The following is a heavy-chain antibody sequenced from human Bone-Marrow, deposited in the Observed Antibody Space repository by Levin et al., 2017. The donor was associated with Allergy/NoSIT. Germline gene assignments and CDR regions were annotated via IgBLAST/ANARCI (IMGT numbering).Heavy chain of an antibody. J-gene: IGHJ4*02. CDR3: ARSRGYNNGLFDY. CDR1: GDSVSSATYS. Sequence: SQTLSLTCTVSGDSVSSATYSWSWIRQHPGKGLEWIGYIYSSGSTSSNPSLKSRLAMSVDSAKNQFSVTVSSVTAADTAIYYCARSRGYNNGLFDYWGQGILVTVSS. D-gene: IGHD5-18*01. V-gene: IGHV4-31*03. CDR2: IYSSGST.